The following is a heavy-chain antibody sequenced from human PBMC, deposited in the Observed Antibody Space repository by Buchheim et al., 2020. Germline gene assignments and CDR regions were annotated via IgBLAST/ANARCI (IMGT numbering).Heavy chain of an antibody. CDR1: GGSITSGSLY. J-gene: IGHJ6*02. V-gene: IGHV4-31*03. CDR3: ARDGAATKYYGMDV. D-gene: IGHD4-17*01. Sequence: QVQLQESGPGLVKPSQTLSLTCSVSGGSITSGSLYWNWIHQLPGKGLEWIGYISHTGTTFYSPSLKSRVTISIDTSKHQFSLHLNSVTAADTAVYYCARDGAATKYYGMDVWGQGT. CDR2: ISHTGTT.